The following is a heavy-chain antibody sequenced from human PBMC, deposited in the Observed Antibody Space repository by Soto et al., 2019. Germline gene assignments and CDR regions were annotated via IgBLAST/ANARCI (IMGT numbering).Heavy chain of an antibody. J-gene: IGHJ6*02. D-gene: IGHD1-26*01. CDR1: GFTFNKFD. V-gene: IGHV3-30-3*01. CDR2: IAYDGINK. Sequence: QVQLVESGGGVVQPGTSLRLSCVASGFTFNKFDMHWIRQTPDKRLQWVAFIAYDGINKYYTGSVKGRFSVSRDNSKNTVSRQMNNLGPEDTATYFCARGDQYDILHRYYAMDVWGPGTTVTIPS. CDR3: ARGDQYDILHRYYAMDV.